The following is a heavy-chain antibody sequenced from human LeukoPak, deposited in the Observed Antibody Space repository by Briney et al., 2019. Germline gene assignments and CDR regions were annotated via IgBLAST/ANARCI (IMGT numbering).Heavy chain of an antibody. V-gene: IGHV4-59*01. CDR2: IYYSGST. CDR1: DNSISSYY. CDR3: AGGGGRITFGL. Sequence: SETLSLTCTVSDNSISSYYWSWIRQPPGKGLEWIGYIYYSGSTNYNPSLKSRVTVSVDTSKNQFSLKLSSVTAADTAVYYCAGGGGRITFGLWGQGTLVTVSS. J-gene: IGHJ5*02. D-gene: IGHD1-14*01.